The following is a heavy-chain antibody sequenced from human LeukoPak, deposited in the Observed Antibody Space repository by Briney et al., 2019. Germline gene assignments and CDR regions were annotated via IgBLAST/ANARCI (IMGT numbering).Heavy chain of an antibody. J-gene: IGHJ4*02. V-gene: IGHV3-30*02. CDR3: AKDARSGYSSNLFDY. D-gene: IGHD6-19*01. Sequence: GGSLRLSCAASGFTFSSYGMHWVRQAPGKGLEWVAFIRYDGSDKYYADSVKGRFTISRDNSKNTLYLQMNSLRAEDTAVYYCAKDARSGYSSNLFDYWGQGTLVTVSS. CDR1: GFTFSSYG. CDR2: IRYDGSDK.